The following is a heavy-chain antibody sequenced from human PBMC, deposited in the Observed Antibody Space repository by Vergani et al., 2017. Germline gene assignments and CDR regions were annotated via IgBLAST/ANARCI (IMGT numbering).Heavy chain of an antibody. CDR1: GYTFTGYY. CDR2: INPNSGGT. J-gene: IGHJ4*02. D-gene: IGHD2-2*01. V-gene: IGHV1-2*02. Sequence: QVQLVQSGAEVKKPGASVEVSCKASGYTFTGYYMHWVRQAPGQGLEWMGWINPNSGGTNYAQKFQGRVTMTRDTSISTAYMELSRLRSDDTAVYYCARVGXYCSSTSCPAANDYWGQGTLVTVSS. CDR3: ARVGXYCSSTSCPAANDY.